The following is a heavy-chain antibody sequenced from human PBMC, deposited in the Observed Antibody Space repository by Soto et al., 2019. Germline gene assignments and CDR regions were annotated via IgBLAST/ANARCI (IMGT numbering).Heavy chain of an antibody. D-gene: IGHD2-2*01. J-gene: IGHJ6*02. CDR3: AKVGYCSSTSCSYDYYYGMDV. CDR1: GFTFSSYA. CDR2: ISGSGGST. Sequence: GGSLRLSCAASGFTFSSYAMSWVRQAPGKGLEWVSAISGSGGSTYYADSVKGRFTISRDNSKNTLYLQMNSLKAEDTAVYYCAKVGYCSSTSCSYDYYYGMDVWGQGTTVTVSS. V-gene: IGHV3-23*01.